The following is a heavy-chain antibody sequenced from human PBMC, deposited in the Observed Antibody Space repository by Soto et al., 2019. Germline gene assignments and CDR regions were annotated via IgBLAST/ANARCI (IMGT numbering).Heavy chain of an antibody. D-gene: IGHD6-13*01. CDR3: ARGRLGEAGTGSNYDGLDV. Sequence: GGSLRLSCAASGFIFSDHYIDWVRQAPGKGLEWVGRSRNKAKSYTTEYAASVKGRFTISRDDSKKSVYLQMNSLKIEDTAVYYCARGRLGEAGTGSNYDGLDVWGQGTTVTVSS. J-gene: IGHJ6*02. V-gene: IGHV3-72*01. CDR2: SRNKAKSYTT. CDR1: GFIFSDHY.